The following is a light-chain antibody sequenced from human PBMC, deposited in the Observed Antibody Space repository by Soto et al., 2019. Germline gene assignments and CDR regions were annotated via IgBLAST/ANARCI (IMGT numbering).Light chain of an antibody. J-gene: IGKJ1*01. CDR2: KAS. Sequence: DIQMTQSPSTLSASVGDRVTIACRASQSISNYLAWYQQKPGKAPKLLIYKASSLESGVPSRFSGSGSGTEFTLTISRLEPEDFAVYYCQHYGRSPWTFGQGTKV. CDR3: QHYGRSPWT. V-gene: IGKV1-5*03. CDR1: QSISNY.